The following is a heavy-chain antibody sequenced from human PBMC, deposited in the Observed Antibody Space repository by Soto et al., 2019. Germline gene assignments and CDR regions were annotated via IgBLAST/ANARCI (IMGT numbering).Heavy chain of an antibody. D-gene: IGHD6-19*01. J-gene: IGHJ4*02. V-gene: IGHV1-2*02. Sequence: ASVKVSCKASGYTFTGYYMHWVLQAPGQGLEWMGGINPNSGGANYAQKFQGRVTMTRDTSISTAYMELSRLRSDDTAVYYCARDLIWYSSGWVFDYWGQGTLVTVSS. CDR2: INPNSGGA. CDR3: ARDLIWYSSGWVFDY. CDR1: GYTFTGYY.